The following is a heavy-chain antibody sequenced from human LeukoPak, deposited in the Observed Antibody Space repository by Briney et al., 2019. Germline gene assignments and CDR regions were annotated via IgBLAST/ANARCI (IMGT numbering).Heavy chain of an antibody. Sequence: PGGSLRLSCAASGFTFSSYAMHWVRQAPGKGLEWVAVISYDGSNKYYADSVKGRFTISRDNAKNSLYLQMNSLRAEDTAVYYCASHSFIGVDYWGQGTLVTVSS. CDR2: ISYDGSNK. V-gene: IGHV3-30-3*01. CDR3: ASHSFIGVDY. J-gene: IGHJ4*02. D-gene: IGHD2-15*01. CDR1: GFTFSSYA.